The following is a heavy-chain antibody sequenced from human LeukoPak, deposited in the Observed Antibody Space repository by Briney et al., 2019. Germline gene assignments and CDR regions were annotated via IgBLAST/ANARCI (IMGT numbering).Heavy chain of an antibody. D-gene: IGHD3-22*01. CDR3: ARERHDSSVYYWARVDY. Sequence: SVKVSCKASGGTFSSYAISWVRQAPGQGLEWMGRIIPILGIADYAQKFQGRVTITADKSTSTTYMELSSLRSEDTAVDYCARERHDSSVYYWARVDYWGQGTLVTVPS. J-gene: IGHJ4*02. CDR2: IIPILGIA. CDR1: GGTFSSYA. V-gene: IGHV1-69*04.